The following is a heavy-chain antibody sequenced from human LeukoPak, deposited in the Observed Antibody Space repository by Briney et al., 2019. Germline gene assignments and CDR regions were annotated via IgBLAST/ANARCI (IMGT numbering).Heavy chain of an antibody. Sequence: PSETLSLTCTISGYSISSGYYWGWIRQPPGKGLEWIGSIYHSGSTYYNPSLKSRVTISVDTSKNQFSLKLSSVSAADTAVYYCAGGDDWLGPQPYYFDYWGQGTLVTVSS. CDR2: IYHSGST. D-gene: IGHD3-9*01. CDR1: GYSISSGYY. V-gene: IGHV4-38-2*02. J-gene: IGHJ4*02. CDR3: AGGDDWLGPQPYYFDY.